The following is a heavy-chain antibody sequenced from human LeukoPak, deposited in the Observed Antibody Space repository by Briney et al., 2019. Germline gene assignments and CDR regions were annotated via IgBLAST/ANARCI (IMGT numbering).Heavy chain of an antibody. D-gene: IGHD2-2*01. CDR1: GGTFSRYT. Sequence: SVKVSCKASGGTFSRYTISWVRQAPGQGLEWMGSIIPILGIANYAQKFQGRVTITADKSTSTAYMELSSLRSEDTAVYYCARVVPAAPDAYYYYYMDVWGKGTTLTVSS. CDR3: ARVVPAAPDAYYYYYMDV. J-gene: IGHJ6*03. CDR2: IIPILGIA. V-gene: IGHV1-69*02.